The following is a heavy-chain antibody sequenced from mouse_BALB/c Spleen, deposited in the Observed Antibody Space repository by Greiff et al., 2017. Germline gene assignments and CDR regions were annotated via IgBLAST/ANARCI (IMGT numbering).Heavy chain of an antibody. D-gene: IGHD1-1*01. CDR2: ISSGGSYT. Sequence: EVHLVESGGGLVKPGGSLKLSCAASGFTFSSYAMSWVRQSPEKRLEWVAEISSGGSYTYYPDTVTGRFTISRDNAKNTLYLEMSSLRSEDTAMYYCAREGYGSSREGMDYWGQGTSVTVSS. CDR1: GFTFSSYA. V-gene: IGHV5-9-4*01. J-gene: IGHJ4*01. CDR3: AREGYGSSREGMDY.